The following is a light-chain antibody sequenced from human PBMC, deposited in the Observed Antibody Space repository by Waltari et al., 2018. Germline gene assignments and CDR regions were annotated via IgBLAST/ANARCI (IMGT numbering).Light chain of an antibody. V-gene: IGKV3-20*01. CDR2: GAS. CDR1: QSVSRA. J-gene: IGKJ1*01. Sequence: EIVLTQSPGTLSLSPGERATLSCRASQSVSRALAWYQQNPGQAPSLLIYGASNRATGIPDRFSGSGSGRDFSLIISRLEPEDFAVYYCQHYVSLPVTFGQGTKVEIK. CDR3: QHYVSLPVT.